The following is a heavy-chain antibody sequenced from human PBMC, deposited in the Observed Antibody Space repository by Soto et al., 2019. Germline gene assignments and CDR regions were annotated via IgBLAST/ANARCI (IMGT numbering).Heavy chain of an antibody. CDR3: AGGPTWYYYAA. J-gene: IGHJ4*02. D-gene: IGHD3-10*01. CDR2: IYYSGST. Sequence: QVQLQESGPGLVKPSETLSLTCTVSGGSISSYYWSWIRQPPGKGLEWIGYIYYSGSTNYNPSLKSRVTISVDTSKNQFSLKLSSVIAADTAVYYCAGGPTWYYYAAGGQGTLVTVSS. V-gene: IGHV4-59*01. CDR1: GGSISSYY.